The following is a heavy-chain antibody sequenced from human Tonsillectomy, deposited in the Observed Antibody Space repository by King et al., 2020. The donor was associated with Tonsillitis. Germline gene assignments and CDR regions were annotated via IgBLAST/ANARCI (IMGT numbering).Heavy chain of an antibody. CDR2: IRYDGSNK. Sequence: VQLVESGGGVVQPGGSLRLSCAASGFTFSSYGMHWVRQAPGKGLEWVAFIRYDGSNKYYADSVKGRFTISRDNSKNTLYLQMNSLRAEDTAVYYCAKESSGWEVSLEGGNIDYWGQGTLVTVSS. D-gene: IGHD6-19*01. V-gene: IGHV3-30*02. J-gene: IGHJ4*02. CDR1: GFTFSSYG. CDR3: AKESSGWEVSLEGGNIDY.